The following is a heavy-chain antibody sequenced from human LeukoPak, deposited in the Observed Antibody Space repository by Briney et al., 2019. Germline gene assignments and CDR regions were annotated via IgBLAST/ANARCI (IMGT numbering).Heavy chain of an antibody. CDR3: ARERDANYYDSSGYYSIRDY. CDR2: ISSSGSTI. V-gene: IGHV3-11*04. D-gene: IGHD3-22*01. Sequence: KPGGSLRLSCAASGFTFSDYYMSWTRQAPGKGLEWVSYISSSGSTIYYADSVKGRFTISRDNAKNSLYLQMNSLRAEDTAVYYCARERDANYYDSSGYYSIRDYWGQGTLVTVSS. J-gene: IGHJ4*02. CDR1: GFTFSDYY.